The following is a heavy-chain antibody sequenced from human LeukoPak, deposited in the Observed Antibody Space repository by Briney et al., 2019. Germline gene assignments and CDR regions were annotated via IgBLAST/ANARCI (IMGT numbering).Heavy chain of an antibody. J-gene: IGHJ4*02. CDR3: ARQTVPASFDY. Sequence: PSETLSLTCTVSGGSISSSSYYWGWIRQPPGKGLEWIGSIYYSGSTYYNPSLKSRVTISVDTSRNQFSLKLSSVTAADTAVYYCARQTVPASFDYWGQGTLVTVSS. V-gene: IGHV4-39*01. CDR1: GGSISSSSYY. CDR2: IYYSGST. D-gene: IGHD2-2*01.